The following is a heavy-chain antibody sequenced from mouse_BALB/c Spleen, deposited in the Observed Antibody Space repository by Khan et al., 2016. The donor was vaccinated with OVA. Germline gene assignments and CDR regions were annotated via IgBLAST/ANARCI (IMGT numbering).Heavy chain of an antibody. CDR1: GYTFTNYG. J-gene: IGHJ1*01. Sequence: QIQFVQSGPELKKPGETVKISCKASGYTFTNYGMNWVKQSPGKGLKWMGWINTYTGDPTYAADFKGRFAFSLDTSASTAYLLLNNLKNEDTATDFGASGGYWYFDVWGAGTTVTVSS. D-gene: IGHD1-1*02. CDR3: ASGGYWYFDV. V-gene: IGHV9-3-1*01. CDR2: INTYTGDP.